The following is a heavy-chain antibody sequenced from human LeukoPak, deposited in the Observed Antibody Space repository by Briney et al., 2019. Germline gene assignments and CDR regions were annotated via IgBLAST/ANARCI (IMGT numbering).Heavy chain of an antibody. CDR3: ARVVLLGWGRILGHPYNWFDP. J-gene: IGHJ5*02. V-gene: IGHV4-34*01. CDR2: INHSGST. CDR1: GGSFSGYY. D-gene: IGHD2/OR15-2a*01. Sequence: SETLSLTCAVYGGSFSGYYWSWIRQPPGKGLEWIGEINHSGSTNYNPSLKSRVTISVDTSKNQFSLKLSSVTAADTAVYYCARVVLLGWGRILGHPYNWFDPWGQGTLVTVSS.